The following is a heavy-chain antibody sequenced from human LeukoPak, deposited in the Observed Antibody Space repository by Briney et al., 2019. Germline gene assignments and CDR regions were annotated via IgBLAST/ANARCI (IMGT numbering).Heavy chain of an antibody. J-gene: IGHJ5*02. CDR1: GGSISSYY. V-gene: IGHV4-4*07. Sequence: SETLSLTCTVSGGSISSYYWSWIRQPAGKGLEWIARIYTSGSTNYNPSLKSRVTMSLNASKNQFSLKLSSVTTADAAVYYCAIFGGYCSGGSCCGCFDPWGQGTLVSVSS. D-gene: IGHD2-15*01. CDR2: IYTSGST. CDR3: AIFGGYCSGGSCCGCFDP.